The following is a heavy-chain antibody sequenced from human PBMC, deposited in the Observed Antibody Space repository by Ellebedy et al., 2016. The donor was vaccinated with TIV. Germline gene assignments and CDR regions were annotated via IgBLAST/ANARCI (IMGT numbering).Heavy chain of an antibody. CDR2: ISGSGGST. CDR3: ARGADYYESGAYYGAPAANFDH. J-gene: IGHJ4*02. CDR1: GGSFSGYY. V-gene: IGHV3-11*04. D-gene: IGHD3-22*01. Sequence: LSLTXAVYGGSFSGYYWSWIRQAPGQGLEWVSAISGSGGSTYYADSVKGRFTISRDNAKNSLYLQMNSLRAEDTAVYFCARGADYYESGAYYGAPAANFDHWGQGTLVTVSS.